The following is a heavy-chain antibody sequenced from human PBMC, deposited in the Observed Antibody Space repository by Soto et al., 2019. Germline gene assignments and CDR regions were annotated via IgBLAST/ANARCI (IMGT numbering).Heavy chain of an antibody. D-gene: IGHD3-22*01. CDR3: AREIEVYYYDSSGRLDAFDI. J-gene: IGHJ3*02. Sequence: QVQLVQSGAEVKKPGASVKVSCKASGYTFTSYGISWVRQAPGQGLEWMGWNSAYNGNTNYAQKLQGRVTMTTDTSTSTAYMELRSLRSDDTAVYYCAREIEVYYYDSSGRLDAFDIWGQGTMVTVSS. CDR1: GYTFTSYG. V-gene: IGHV1-18*01. CDR2: NSAYNGNT.